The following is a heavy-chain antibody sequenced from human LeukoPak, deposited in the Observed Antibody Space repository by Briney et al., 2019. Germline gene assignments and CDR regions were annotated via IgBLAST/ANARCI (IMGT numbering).Heavy chain of an antibody. V-gene: IGHV4-4*02. D-gene: IGHD4-17*01. CDR1: GGSISSSNW. CDR3: ARGDVITVTTRDYYYYYYMDV. J-gene: IGHJ6*03. CDR2: IYHSGST. Sequence: PSETLSLTCAVSGGSISSSNWWSWVRQPPGKGLEWIGEIYHSGSTNYNPSLKSRVTISVDKSKNQFSLKLSSVTAADTAVYYCARGDVITVTTRDYYYYYYMDVWGKGTTVTISS.